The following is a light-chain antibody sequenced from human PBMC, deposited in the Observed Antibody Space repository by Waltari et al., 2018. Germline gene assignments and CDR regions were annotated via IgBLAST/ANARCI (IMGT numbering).Light chain of an antibody. CDR2: GNT. Sequence: QSVLPQPPSVSGAPGQRVTISCTGSISNIGPGYDVHWYQQLPGTAPNLLIYGNTNRPSGVPDRFSGSKSGTSASLAITGLQAEDEADYYCQSYDSSLSGSWVFGGGTKLTVL. CDR3: QSYDSSLSGSWV. J-gene: IGLJ3*02. CDR1: ISNIGPGYD. V-gene: IGLV1-40*01.